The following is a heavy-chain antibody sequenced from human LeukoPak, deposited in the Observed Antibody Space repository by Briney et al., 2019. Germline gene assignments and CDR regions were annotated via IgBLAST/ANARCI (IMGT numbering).Heavy chain of an antibody. CDR1: GFTFSSYA. Sequence: GGSLRLSCAASGFTFSSYAMHWVRQAPGKGLEWVAVITYDGSNKYYADSVKGRFTISRDNSKNTLYLQMNSLRAEDTAVYYCAKTEGRGTTVAQRPNDYWGQGTLVTVSS. CDR3: AKTEGRGTTVAQRPNDY. V-gene: IGHV3-30-3*02. CDR2: ITYDGSNK. J-gene: IGHJ4*02. D-gene: IGHD4-23*01.